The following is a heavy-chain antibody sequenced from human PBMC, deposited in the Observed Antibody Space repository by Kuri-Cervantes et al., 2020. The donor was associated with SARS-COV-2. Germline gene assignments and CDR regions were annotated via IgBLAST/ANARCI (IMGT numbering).Heavy chain of an antibody. CDR3: ARDRIAAAGAFDY. Sequence: GESLKISCAASGFTFSSYWMHWVRQAPGKGLEWMAIISYDGSNKYYADSVKGRFTISRDNSKNSLYLQMNSLRAEDTAVYYCARDRIAAAGAFDYWGQGTLVTVSS. D-gene: IGHD6-13*01. J-gene: IGHJ4*02. CDR2: ISYDGSNK. V-gene: IGHV3-30-3*01. CDR1: GFTFSSYW.